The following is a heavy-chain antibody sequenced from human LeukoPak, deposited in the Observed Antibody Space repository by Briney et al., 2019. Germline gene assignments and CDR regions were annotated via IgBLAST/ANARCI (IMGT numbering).Heavy chain of an antibody. CDR2: IYYSGST. J-gene: IGHJ4*02. CDR1: GGSISSSSYY. Sequence: SETLSLTCTVSGGSISSSSYYWGWIRQPPGKGLEWIGSIYYSGSTYYNQSLKSRVTISVDTSKNQFSLKLSSVTAADTAVYYCARQGVDSSGWYHREYFDYWGQGTLVTVSS. CDR3: ARQGVDSSGWYHREYFDY. D-gene: IGHD6-19*01. V-gene: IGHV4-39*01.